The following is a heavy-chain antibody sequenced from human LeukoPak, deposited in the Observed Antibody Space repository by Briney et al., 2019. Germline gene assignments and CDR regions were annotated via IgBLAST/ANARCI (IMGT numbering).Heavy chain of an antibody. CDR3: ARNGNWLSNNWFDP. CDR1: GGSIRGYY. J-gene: IGHJ5*02. Sequence: PSETLSLTCTVSGGSIRGYYWSWIRQPPGKGLEYIGYIYYSGITNYNPSLKSRVTISVDTSKNQFSLKLSSVTAADTAVYYCARNGNWLSNNWFDPWGQGTLVTVSS. V-gene: IGHV4-59*01. D-gene: IGHD3-9*01. CDR2: IYYSGIT.